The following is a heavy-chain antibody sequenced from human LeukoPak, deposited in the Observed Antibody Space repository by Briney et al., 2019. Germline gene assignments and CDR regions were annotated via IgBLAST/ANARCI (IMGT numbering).Heavy chain of an antibody. Sequence: GGSLRLSCAAPGFTFSSYAMNWVRQAPGKGLEWVSAISGSGGSTYYADSVKGRFTIFRDNSKNTLHLQMNSLRAEDTAVYYCARVRAGYCTSTSCYTGMDVWGQGTTVTVSS. CDR2: ISGSGGST. CDR3: ARVRAGYCTSTSCYTGMDV. CDR1: GFTFSSYA. V-gene: IGHV3-23*01. D-gene: IGHD2-2*01. J-gene: IGHJ6*02.